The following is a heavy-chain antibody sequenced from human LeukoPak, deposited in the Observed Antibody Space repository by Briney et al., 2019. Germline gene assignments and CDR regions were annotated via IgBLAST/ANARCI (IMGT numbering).Heavy chain of an antibody. CDR1: GGSISSYY. J-gene: IGHJ4*02. V-gene: IGHV4-59*01. CDR2: IYYSGST. D-gene: IGHD6-19*01. Sequence: SETLSLTCTVSGGSISSYYWSWIRQPPGKGLEWIGYIYYSGSTNYNPSLKSRVTISVDTSKNQFSLKLSSVTAADTAVYYCARDLKVAGLDYWGQGTLVTVSS. CDR3: ARDLKVAGLDY.